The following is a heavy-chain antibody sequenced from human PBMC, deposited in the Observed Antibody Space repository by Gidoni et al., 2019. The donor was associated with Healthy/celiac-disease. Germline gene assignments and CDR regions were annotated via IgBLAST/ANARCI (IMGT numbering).Heavy chain of an antibody. J-gene: IGHJ4*02. D-gene: IGHD2-21*02. V-gene: IGHV3-74*01. CDR3: ARARGGNSNFDY. CDR2: INSDGSST. CDR1: GSTFSTHW. Sequence: EVQLVESGGGLVQPGGSLRLSCAASGSTFSTHWMHWVRQAPGKGLVWVSRINSDGSSTSYADSVKGRFTISRDNAKNTLYLQMNSLRAEDTAVYYCARARGGNSNFDYWGQGTLVTVSS.